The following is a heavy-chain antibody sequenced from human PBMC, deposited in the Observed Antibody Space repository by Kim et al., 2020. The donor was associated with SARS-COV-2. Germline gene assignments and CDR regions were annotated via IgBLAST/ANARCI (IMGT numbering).Heavy chain of an antibody. CDR1: GYTFTYRY. D-gene: IGHD1-26*01. CDR3: ASSYRYSGSQQFYYGMDV. Sequence: SVKVSCKASGYTFTYRYLHWVRQAPGQALEWMGWITPFNGSTNYAQKFQDRVTITRDRSMSTAYMELSSLRSEDTAMYYCASSYRYSGSQQFYYGMDVWGQGTTVTVSS. J-gene: IGHJ6*02. V-gene: IGHV1-45*02. CDR2: ITPFNGST.